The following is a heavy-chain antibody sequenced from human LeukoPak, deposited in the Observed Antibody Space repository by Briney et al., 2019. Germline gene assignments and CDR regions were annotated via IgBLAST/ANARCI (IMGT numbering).Heavy chain of an antibody. CDR2: IYTSGSTNY. Sequence: PSDTLSLTCTVSGGSISSYYWNWIRQPAGKGLEWIGRIYTSGSTNYNYNPSLKSRVTMPVDTSKNQFSLKLSSVTAADTAVYYCASGDANTAAAFDTWGQGTMVTVSS. V-gene: IGHV4-4*07. D-gene: IGHD4-17*01. CDR1: GGSISSYY. J-gene: IGHJ3*02. CDR3: ASGDANTAAAFDT.